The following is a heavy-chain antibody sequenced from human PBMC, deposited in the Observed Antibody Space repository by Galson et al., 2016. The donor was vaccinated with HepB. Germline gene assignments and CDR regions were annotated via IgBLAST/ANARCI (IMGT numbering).Heavy chain of an antibody. CDR1: GFTLTDSW. CDR3: TGGIVGSADIL. V-gene: IGHV3-74*01. CDR2: IKGGGSTT. Sequence: SLRLSCAASGFTLTDSWMHWVRQVPGKGLVWVSRIKGGGSTTNYADSVEGRFTISRDIAKNTLYLQMNSLRVEDTAMYYCTGGIVGSADILWGQGTLVTVSS. J-gene: IGHJ4*02. D-gene: IGHD2-15*01.